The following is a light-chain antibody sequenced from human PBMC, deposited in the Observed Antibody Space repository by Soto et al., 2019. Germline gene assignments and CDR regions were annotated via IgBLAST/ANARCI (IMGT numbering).Light chain of an antibody. Sequence: VAGAPGQRVTISCTGSSSNIGAGYDVHWYQQLPGTAPKLLIYRNSNRPSGVPDRFSGSKSGTSASLAITGLQAEDEADYYCQSCDSSLSGSGVFGTGTKVTVL. CDR2: RNS. J-gene: IGLJ1*01. CDR1: SSNIGAGYD. CDR3: QSCDSSLSGSGV. V-gene: IGLV1-40*01.